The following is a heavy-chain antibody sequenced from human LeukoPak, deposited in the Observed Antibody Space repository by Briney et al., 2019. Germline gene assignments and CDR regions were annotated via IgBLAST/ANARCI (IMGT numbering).Heavy chain of an antibody. Sequence: SETLSLTCAVYGGSFSGYYWSWIRQPPGKGLEWIGEINHSGSTNYNPSLKSRVTISVDTSKNQFSLKLSSVTAADTAVYYCARWGPAAGTNYYYGMDVWGQGTTVTVSS. CDR2: INHSGST. D-gene: IGHD6-13*01. CDR1: GGSFSGYY. J-gene: IGHJ6*02. CDR3: ARWGPAAGTNYYYGMDV. V-gene: IGHV4-34*01.